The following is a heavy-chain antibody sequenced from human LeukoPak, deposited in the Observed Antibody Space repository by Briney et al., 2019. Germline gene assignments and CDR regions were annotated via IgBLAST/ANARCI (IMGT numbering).Heavy chain of an antibody. J-gene: IGHJ6*03. CDR2: ISGSGGNT. CDR1: GFTFSTYA. Sequence: GGSLRLSCAASGFTFSTYAMNWVRQAPGKGLEWVSIISGSGGNTFYADAVKGRFTISRDNSKNTLYLQMNSLRAEDTAVYYCAKYTGGWYNYYYMDVWGKGTTVTVSS. CDR3: AKYTGGWYNYYYMDV. V-gene: IGHV3-23*01. D-gene: IGHD2-8*02.